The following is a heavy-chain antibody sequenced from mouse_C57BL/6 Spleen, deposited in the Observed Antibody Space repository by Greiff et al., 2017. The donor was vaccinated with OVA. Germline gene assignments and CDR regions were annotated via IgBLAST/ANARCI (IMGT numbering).Heavy chain of an antibody. CDR3: ARYDTTGGD. D-gene: IGHD1-1*01. Sequence: QVQLQQPGAELVMPGASVKLSCKASGYTFTSYWMHWVKQRPGQGLEWIGEIDPSDSYTNYNQKFKGKSTLTVDKSSSTAYMQLSSLTSEDSAVYYCARYDTTGGDWGQGTTLTVSS. J-gene: IGHJ2*01. V-gene: IGHV1-69*01. CDR1: GYTFTSYW. CDR2: IDPSDSYT.